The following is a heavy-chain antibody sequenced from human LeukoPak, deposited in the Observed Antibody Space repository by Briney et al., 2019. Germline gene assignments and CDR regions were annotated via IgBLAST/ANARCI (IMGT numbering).Heavy chain of an antibody. J-gene: IGHJ4*02. CDR1: GGSISSHY. CDR3: ARDHLTKGLDY. CDR2: IYYSGST. Sequence: SETLSLTCTVSGGSISSHYWSWIRQPPGKGLEWTGYIYYSGSTNYNPSLKSRVTISVDTSKNQFSLKLSSVTAADTAVYYCARDHLTKGLDYWGQGTLVTVSS. V-gene: IGHV4-59*11. D-gene: IGHD4/OR15-4a*01.